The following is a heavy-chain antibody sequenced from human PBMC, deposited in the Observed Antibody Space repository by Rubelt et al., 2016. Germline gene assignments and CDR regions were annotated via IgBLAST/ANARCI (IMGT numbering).Heavy chain of an antibody. CDR3: TMTDRPDS. CDR1: GFTFRNYA. Sequence: LLESGGDLLQHGGSLRLSCAASGFTFRNYAITWFRQAPGKGLEWDSIISDVSDRIYYAASVKGRLTISRDNSKNMVYLQMNRLTVEYRGMYDCTMTDRPDSWGQGTLVTVSS. CDR2: ISDVSDRI. J-gene: IGHJ4*02. V-gene: IGHV3-23*01.